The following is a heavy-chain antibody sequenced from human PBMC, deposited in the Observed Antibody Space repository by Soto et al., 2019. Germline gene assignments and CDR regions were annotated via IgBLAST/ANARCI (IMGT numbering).Heavy chain of an antibody. D-gene: IGHD6-6*01. CDR2: ISAYNGNT. V-gene: IGHV1-18*01. CDR3: ARVPGAARPRYHYYYGMDV. Sequence: ASVKVSCKASGYTFTSYGISWVRQAPGQGLEWMGWISAYNGNTNYAQKIQGRVTMTTDTSTSTAYMELRSLRSDDTAVYYCARVPGAARPRYHYYYGMDVWGQGTTVTVSS. J-gene: IGHJ6*02. CDR1: GYTFTSYG.